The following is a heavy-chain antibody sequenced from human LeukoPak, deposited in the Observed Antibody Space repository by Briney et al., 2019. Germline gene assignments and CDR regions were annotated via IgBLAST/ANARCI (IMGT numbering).Heavy chain of an antibody. D-gene: IGHD3-3*01. V-gene: IGHV3-21*01. J-gene: IGHJ5*02. CDR3: ARERSDFWSGYYQYNWFDP. CDR1: GFTFSSYS. Sequence: GGSLRLSCAASGFTFSSYSMNWVRQAPGKGLEWVSSISSSSSYIYYADSVKGRFTISRDNAKNSLYLQMNSLRAEDTAVYYCARERSDFWSGYYQYNWFDPWGQGTLVTVSS. CDR2: ISSSSSYI.